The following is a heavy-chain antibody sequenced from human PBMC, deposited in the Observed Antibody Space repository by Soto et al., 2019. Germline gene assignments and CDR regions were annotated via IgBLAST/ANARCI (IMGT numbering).Heavy chain of an antibody. Sequence: ASVKVSCKASGYTFTSYGISWVRQAPVQGLEWMGWISAYNGDTNYAQKLQGRVTMTTDTSTSTAYMELRSLRSDDTAVYYCAQTVFLGTGYPYWGQGTLVTVSS. CDR1: GYTFTSYG. CDR2: ISAYNGDT. J-gene: IGHJ4*02. D-gene: IGHD3-9*01. V-gene: IGHV1-18*01. CDR3: AQTVFLGTGYPY.